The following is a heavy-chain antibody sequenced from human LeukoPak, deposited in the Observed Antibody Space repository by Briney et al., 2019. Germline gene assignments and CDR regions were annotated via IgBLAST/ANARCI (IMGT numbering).Heavy chain of an antibody. CDR1: GGTFSSYA. J-gene: IGHJ5*02. CDR3: ARDGTYCGGDCYLNWFDP. V-gene: IGHV1-69*04. D-gene: IGHD2-21*02. CDR2: IIPILGIA. Sequence: GASVKVSCKASGGTFSSYAISWVRQAPGQGLEWMGRIIPILGIANYAQKFQGRVTITVDKSTSTAYMELSSLRSEDTAVYYCARDGTYCGGDCYLNWFDPWGQGTLVTVSS.